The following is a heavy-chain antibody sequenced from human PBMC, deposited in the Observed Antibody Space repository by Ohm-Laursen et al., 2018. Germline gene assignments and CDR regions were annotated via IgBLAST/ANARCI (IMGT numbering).Heavy chain of an antibody. Sequence: SETLSLTWTVSGGSISSYYWSWIRQPAGKGLKWIGRIYTSGSTNYNPSLKSRVTMSVDTSKNQFSLKLSSVTAADTAVYYCAVGYFDSLIDYWGQGTLVTVSS. CDR2: IYTSGST. D-gene: IGHD3-9*01. CDR1: GGSISSYY. CDR3: AVGYFDSLIDY. V-gene: IGHV4-4*07. J-gene: IGHJ4*02.